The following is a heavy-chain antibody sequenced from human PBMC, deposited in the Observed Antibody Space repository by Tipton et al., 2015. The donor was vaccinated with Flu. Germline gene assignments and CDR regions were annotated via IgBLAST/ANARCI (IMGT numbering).Heavy chain of an antibody. V-gene: IGHV1-18*01. CDR1: DYNFNSHG. CDR2: ISARNGNT. Sequence: QLVQSGAEVKKPGALVTVSCRSPDYNFNSHGISWVRQAPGRGLEWVAWISARNGNTNYAQNFRGRVTVTTDTSTRTNYLVLRSLKSDDTAVYFCARAGYSSGWYRDYFDNWGQGTLVTVSS. CDR3: ARAGYSSGWYRDYFDN. J-gene: IGHJ4*02. D-gene: IGHD6-19*01.